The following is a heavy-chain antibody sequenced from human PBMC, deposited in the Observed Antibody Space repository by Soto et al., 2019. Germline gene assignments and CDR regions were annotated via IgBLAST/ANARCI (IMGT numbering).Heavy chain of an antibody. CDR1: GFTFSTYS. V-gene: IGHV3-30-3*01. CDR2: MSYDGSNK. D-gene: IGHD3-3*01. Sequence: QVQLVESGGGVVQPGRSLRLSCAASGFTFSTYSMHWVRQAPGRGLEWVAIMSYDGSNKYYADSVKGRFTISRDNSKHSLYLQMTSLRAEDTAVFYCARAYLDFGYSWSGGFWFDPWGQGTLVTVSS. CDR3: ARAYLDFGYSWSGGFWFDP. J-gene: IGHJ5*02.